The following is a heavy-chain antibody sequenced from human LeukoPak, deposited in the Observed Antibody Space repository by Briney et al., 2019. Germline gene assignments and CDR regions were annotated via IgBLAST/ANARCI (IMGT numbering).Heavy chain of an antibody. J-gene: IGHJ4*02. CDR2: INPNSGST. D-gene: IGHD3-3*01. CDR3: ARRRRPISHFGVVHGGFDY. CDR1: GGTFSSYA. Sequence: ASVKVSCKASGGTFSSYAISWVRQAPGQGLEWMGWINPNSGSTNYAQKFQGRVTMTRDTSISTAYMELSRLRSDDTAVYYCARRRRPISHFGVVHGGFDYWGQGTLVTVSS. V-gene: IGHV1-2*02.